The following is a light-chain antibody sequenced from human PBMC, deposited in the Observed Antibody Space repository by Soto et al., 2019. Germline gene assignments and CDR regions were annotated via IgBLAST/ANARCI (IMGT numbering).Light chain of an antibody. CDR1: SSDVGTSDL. V-gene: IGLV2-23*01. J-gene: IGLJ3*02. CDR3: CSYASGSVV. Sequence: QSVLTQPASVSGSPGQSITISCTGTSSDVGTSDLVSWFQQYPGKVPKLMIYEGRKRPSGVSDRFSGSRSGNVASLTISGLQADDEADYYCCSYASGSVVFGGGTKLTVL. CDR2: EGR.